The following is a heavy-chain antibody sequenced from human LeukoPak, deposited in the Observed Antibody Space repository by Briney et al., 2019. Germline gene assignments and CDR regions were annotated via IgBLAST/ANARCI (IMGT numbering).Heavy chain of an antibody. V-gene: IGHV6-1*01. Sequence: SQTLSLTCAISGDSVSSNTPAWNWIRQSPSRGLEWLGRTYYRSKWYNDYAVSVRSRITINPDTARNQFSLQLNSVTPEDTAVYYCARQQRGAFDYWGQGTLVTVSS. CDR3: ARQQRGAFDY. CDR1: GDSVSSNTPA. D-gene: IGHD6-13*01. J-gene: IGHJ4*02. CDR2: TYYRSKWYN.